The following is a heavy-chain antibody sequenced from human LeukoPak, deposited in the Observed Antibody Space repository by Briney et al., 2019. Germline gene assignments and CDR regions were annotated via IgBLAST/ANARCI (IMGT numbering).Heavy chain of an antibody. D-gene: IGHD3-10*01. CDR3: VGGVYYYGPFDY. Sequence: SETLSLTCTVSGGSISSSSYYWGWIRQPPGKGLEWIGSIYYSGSTYYNPSLKSRVTISVDTSKNQFSLKLSSVTAADTAVYYCVGGVYYYGPFDYWGQGTLVTLSS. V-gene: IGHV4-39*01. CDR1: GGSISSSSYY. J-gene: IGHJ4*02. CDR2: IYYSGST.